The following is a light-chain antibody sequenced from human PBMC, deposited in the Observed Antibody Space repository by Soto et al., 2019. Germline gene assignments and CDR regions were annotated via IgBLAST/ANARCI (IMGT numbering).Light chain of an antibody. V-gene: IGLV2-14*01. Sequence: QSALTQPASVSGSPEQSITISCTGTSSDVGGYNFVSWYQHHPGKAPKLILYEVSNRPSGVSNRFSGSKSGNTASLTISGLQAEDEADYFCSSYTSSASYVFDSGTKLTVL. CDR1: SSDVGGYNF. CDR3: SSYTSSASYV. J-gene: IGLJ1*01. CDR2: EVS.